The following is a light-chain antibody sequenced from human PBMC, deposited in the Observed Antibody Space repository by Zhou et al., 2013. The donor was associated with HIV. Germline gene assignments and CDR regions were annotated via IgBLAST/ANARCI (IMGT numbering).Light chain of an antibody. V-gene: IGKV3-15*01. CDR3: QLYGTSPKFT. Sequence: EIVLTQSPGTLSLSPGDRATLSCRASQSVSSNLAWYQQKPGQAPRLLIYGASTRATGIPARFSGSGSGTEFTLTISSLQSEDFAVYYCQLYGTSPKFTFGQGTKLEI. CDR1: QSVSSN. CDR2: GAS. J-gene: IGKJ2*01.